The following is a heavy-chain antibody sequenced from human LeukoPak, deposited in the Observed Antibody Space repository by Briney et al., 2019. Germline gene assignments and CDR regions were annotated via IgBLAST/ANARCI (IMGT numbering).Heavy chain of an antibody. CDR1: GFTFSNAC. D-gene: IGHD5-24*01. Sequence: GGSLRLPCAASGFTFSNACMSWVRQAPGKGLEWVGRIKSKTDGRTTDYAAPVKRRFTISSDDSKNTLYLQMNSLKTEDTVVGYCTAGVDGYNFDYWGQGTLVTVSS. CDR2: IKSKTDGRTT. CDR3: TAGVDGYNFDY. V-gene: IGHV3-15*01. J-gene: IGHJ4*02.